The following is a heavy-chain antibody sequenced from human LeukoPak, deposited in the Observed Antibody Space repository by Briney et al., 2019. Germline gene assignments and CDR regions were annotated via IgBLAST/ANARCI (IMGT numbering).Heavy chain of an antibody. D-gene: IGHD5-18*01. J-gene: IGHJ4*02. Sequence: SETLSLTCAVYGGSFSGYYWSWIRQPPGKGLNWIGQINYSGTTNYNPSLKSRVTISVDTSKNQFSLKLSSVTAADTAVYYCARGRYRYSCGYLDYWGQGTLVTVSS. CDR2: INYSGTT. V-gene: IGHV4-34*01. CDR3: ARGRYRYSCGYLDY. CDR1: GGSFSGYY.